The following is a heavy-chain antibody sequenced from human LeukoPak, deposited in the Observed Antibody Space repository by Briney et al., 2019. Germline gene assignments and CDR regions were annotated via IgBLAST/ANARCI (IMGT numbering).Heavy chain of an antibody. V-gene: IGHV4-39*07. CDR3: ARVPTH. J-gene: IGHJ4*02. CDR2: THYSGST. CDR1: GASINSSTYY. D-gene: IGHD4-17*01. Sequence: PSETLSLTCSVSGASINSSTYYWGWIRQPPGKGLEWIGSTHYSGSTYYNPSLKSRVTVSLDTSKNQFSLKLYSVTAADTAVYYCARVPTHWGQGILVTVSS.